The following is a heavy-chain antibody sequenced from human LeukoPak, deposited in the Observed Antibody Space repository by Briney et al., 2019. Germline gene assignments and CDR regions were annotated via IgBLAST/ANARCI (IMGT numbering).Heavy chain of an antibody. CDR1: GVSISSGGYC. CDR3: ARGRLMYSSSSKYYFDY. CDR2: IYYSGST. Sequence: SQTLSLTCTVSGVSISSGGYCWSWIRQHPGKGLEWIGYIYYSGSTYYNPPLKSRVTISVDTSKNHFSLKLRSVTAADTAVYYCARGRLMYSSSSKYYFDYWGQGTLVTVSS. V-gene: IGHV4-31*03. J-gene: IGHJ4*02. D-gene: IGHD6-6*01.